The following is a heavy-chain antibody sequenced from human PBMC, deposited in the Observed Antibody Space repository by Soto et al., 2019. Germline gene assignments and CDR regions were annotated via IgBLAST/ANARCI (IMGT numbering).Heavy chain of an antibody. Sequence: ASVKVSCKAPGYTFTSYAMHWVRQAPGQRLEWMGWINAGNGNTKYSQKFQGRVTITRDTSASTAYMELSSLRSEDTAVYYCARFPYHSWSLRPFFDYWGQGTLVTVSS. CDR1: GYTFTSYA. CDR2: INAGNGNT. D-gene: IGHD3-10*01. J-gene: IGHJ4*02. CDR3: ARFPYHSWSLRPFFDY. V-gene: IGHV1-3*01.